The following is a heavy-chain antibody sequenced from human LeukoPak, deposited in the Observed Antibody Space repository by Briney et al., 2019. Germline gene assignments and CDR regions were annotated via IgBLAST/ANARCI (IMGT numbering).Heavy chain of an antibody. J-gene: IGHJ6*03. CDR1: GYTFSSNG. CDR3: ARVYGYYYYYMDV. D-gene: IGHD4-17*01. CDR2: INPDNDDT. V-gene: IGHV1-18*01. Sequence: ASVKVSCKASGYTFSSNGIIWVRQAPGQGLEWMGWINPDNDDTKYGQTFQGRLTMTTDTSTSTTYMELRNLRSDDTAVYYCARVYGYYYYYMDVWGKGTTVPVSS.